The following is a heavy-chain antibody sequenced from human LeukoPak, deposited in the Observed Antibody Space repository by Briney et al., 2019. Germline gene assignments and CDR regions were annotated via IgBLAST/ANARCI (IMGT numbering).Heavy chain of an antibody. J-gene: IGHJ4*02. CDR3: APRWDVVVPAAFDY. CDR1: GFTFSSYG. V-gene: IGHV3-30*03. CDR2: ISYDGSNK. Sequence: PGGSLRLSCAASGFTFSSYGMHWVRQAPGKGLEWVAVISYDGSNKYYADSVKGRFTISRDNSKNTLYLQMNSLRAEDTAVYYCAPRWDVVVPAAFDYWSQGTLVTVSS. D-gene: IGHD2-2*01.